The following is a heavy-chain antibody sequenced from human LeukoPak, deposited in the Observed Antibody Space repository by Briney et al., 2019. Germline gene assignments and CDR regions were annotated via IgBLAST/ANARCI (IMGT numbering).Heavy chain of an antibody. CDR3: ARDENSNRYYYYGMDV. Sequence: GGSLRLSCAASAFTVSSNYMSWVRQAPGKGLEWVSSISSSSSYIYYADSVKGRFTISRDNAKNSLYLQMNSLRAEDTAVYYCARDENSNRYYYYGMDVWGQGTTVTVSS. CDR1: AFTVSSNY. J-gene: IGHJ6*02. V-gene: IGHV3-21*01. D-gene: IGHD4-11*01. CDR2: ISSSSSYI.